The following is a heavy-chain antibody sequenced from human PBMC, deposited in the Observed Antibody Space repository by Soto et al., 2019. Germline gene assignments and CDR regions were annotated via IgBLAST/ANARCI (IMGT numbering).Heavy chain of an antibody. CDR2: IYPGDSDT. J-gene: IGHJ3*02. CDR3: ASLGYCSGGSCYWAFDI. CDR1: GYSFTSYW. Sequence: GGSLKISCKGSGYSFTSYWIGWVRQMPGKGLEWMGIIYPGDSDTRYSPSFQGQVTISADKSISTAYLQWSSLKASDTAMYYCASLGYCSGGSCYWAFDIWGQGTMVTVSS. V-gene: IGHV5-51*01. D-gene: IGHD2-15*01.